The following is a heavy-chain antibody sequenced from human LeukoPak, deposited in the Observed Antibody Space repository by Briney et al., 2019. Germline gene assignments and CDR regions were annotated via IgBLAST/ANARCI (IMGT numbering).Heavy chain of an antibody. CDR3: AGYYDSSGDRQSYFDY. J-gene: IGHJ4*02. D-gene: IGHD3-22*01. V-gene: IGHV3-7*01. CDR1: GFTVSSNY. CDR2: IKQDGSEK. Sequence: GGSLRLSCAASGFTVSSNYMSWVRQAPGKGLEWVANIKQDGSEKYYVDSVKGRFTISRDNAKNSLYLQMNSLRAEDTAVYYCAGYYDSSGDRQSYFDYWGQGTLVTVSS.